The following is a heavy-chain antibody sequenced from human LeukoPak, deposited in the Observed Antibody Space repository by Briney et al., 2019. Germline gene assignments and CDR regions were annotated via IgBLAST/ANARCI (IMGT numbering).Heavy chain of an antibody. CDR3: ARGYYYDSSGYLGFDY. D-gene: IGHD3-22*01. CDR1: GGTFSSYA. J-gene: IGHJ4*02. CDR2: IIPIFGTA. Sequence: ASVKVSCKASGGTFSSYAISWVRQAPGQGLEWMGGIIPIFGTANYAQKFQSRVTITTDESTSTAYMELSSLRSEDTAVYYCARGYYYDSSGYLGFDYWGQGTLVTVSS. V-gene: IGHV1-69*05.